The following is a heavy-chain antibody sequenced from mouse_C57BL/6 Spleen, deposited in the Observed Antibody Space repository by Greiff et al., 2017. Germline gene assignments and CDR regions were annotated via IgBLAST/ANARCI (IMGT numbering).Heavy chain of an antibody. Sequence: EVQLQQSGPGLVKPSQSLSLTCSVTGYSITSGYYWNWIRQFPGNKLEWMGYISYDGSNNYNPSLQNRISITRDTSKNPFFLKLNSVTTEDTATYDCARGGDSNYGGYFDVWGTGTTVTVSS. D-gene: IGHD2-5*01. V-gene: IGHV3-6*01. CDR1: GYSITSGYY. J-gene: IGHJ1*03. CDR3: ARGGDSNYGGYFDV. CDR2: ISYDGSN.